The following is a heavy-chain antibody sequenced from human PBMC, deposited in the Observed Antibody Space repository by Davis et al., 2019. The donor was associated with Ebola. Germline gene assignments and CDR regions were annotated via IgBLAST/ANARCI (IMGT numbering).Heavy chain of an antibody. Sequence: MPSETLSLTCTVSGGSISSYYWSWIRQPPGKGLEWIGYIYYSGSTNYNPSLKSRVTISVDTSKNQFSLKLSSVTAADTAVYYCARSRGYSGYALDYWGQGTLVTVSS. CDR3: ARSRGYSGYALDY. V-gene: IGHV4-59*12. CDR1: GGSISSYY. CDR2: IYYSGST. D-gene: IGHD5-12*01. J-gene: IGHJ4*02.